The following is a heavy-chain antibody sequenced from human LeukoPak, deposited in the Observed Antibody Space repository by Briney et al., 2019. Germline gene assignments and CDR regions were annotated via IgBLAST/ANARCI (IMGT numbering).Heavy chain of an antibody. J-gene: IGHJ3*02. D-gene: IGHD3-22*01. CDR2: ISSSSSTI. V-gene: IGHV3-48*01. Sequence: PGGSLRLSCAASGFTFSSYSMNWVRQAPGKGLEWVSYISSSSSTIYYADSVKGRFTTSRDNAKNSLYLQMNSLRAEDTAVYYCARDDSSAPWGAFDIWGQGTMVTVSS. CDR3: ARDDSSAPWGAFDI. CDR1: GFTFSSYS.